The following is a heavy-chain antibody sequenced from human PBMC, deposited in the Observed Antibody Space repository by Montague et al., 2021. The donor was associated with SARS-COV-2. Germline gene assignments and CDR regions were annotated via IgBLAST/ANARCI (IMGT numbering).Heavy chain of an antibody. Sequence: CAISGDSVSRHSAAWNWLRQSPSRGLEWLGRTYYRSKWYNDYAVSVKSRITINPDTSKNQFSLKLSSVTAADTAVYYCARGPGVVIILAIYYYYGMDVWGQGTTVTVSS. J-gene: IGHJ6*02. CDR1: GDSVSRHSAA. CDR2: TYYRSKWYN. V-gene: IGHV6-1*01. D-gene: IGHD3-3*01. CDR3: ARGPGVVIILAIYYYYGMDV.